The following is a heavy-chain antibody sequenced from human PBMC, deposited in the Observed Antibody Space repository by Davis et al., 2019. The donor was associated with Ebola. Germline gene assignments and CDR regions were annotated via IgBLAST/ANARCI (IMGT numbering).Heavy chain of an antibody. Sequence: MPSETLSLTCAVLGGSISSSNWWSWVRQPPGKGLEWIGEIYHSGSSNYNPSLKSRVTISVDKSKNQFSLKLSSVTAADTAVYYCARVDYDFWSGCVDYWGQGTLVTVSS. V-gene: IGHV4-4*02. D-gene: IGHD3-3*01. CDR2: IYHSGSS. CDR1: GGSISSSNW. CDR3: ARVDYDFWSGCVDY. J-gene: IGHJ4*02.